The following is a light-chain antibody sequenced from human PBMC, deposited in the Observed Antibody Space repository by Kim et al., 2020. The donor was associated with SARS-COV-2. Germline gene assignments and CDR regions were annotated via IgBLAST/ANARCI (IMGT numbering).Light chain of an antibody. V-gene: IGKV3-20*01. CDR1: QSVSSTY. CDR3: QQYGSSPWT. Sequence: EIVLTQSPDTLSLSPGERVTLSCRASQSVSSTYFAWYQQKPGQAPRLLIYGASTRATAIPDRFSGSGSGTGFTLTISRLEPEDVAVYYCQQYGSSPWTFGQGTKVDIK. J-gene: IGKJ1*01. CDR2: GAS.